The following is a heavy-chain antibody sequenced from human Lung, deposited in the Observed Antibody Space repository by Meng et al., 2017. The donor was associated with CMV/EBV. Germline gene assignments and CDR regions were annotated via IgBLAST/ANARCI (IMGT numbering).Heavy chain of an antibody. D-gene: IGHD3-22*01. J-gene: IGHJ4*02. CDR1: SGSVSSDSYY. CDR3: ARGSPGEYYTNSRGYFYFDN. CDR2: IYDNWST. Sequence: SETXSLXCTVSSGSVSSDSYYWRWIRQPPGKGLEWIAYIYDNWSTNYHPSLKSRVTISVDTSKNQFSLKLTSVTAADTAVYYCARGSPGEYYTNSRGYFYFDNWXQRTLVTVSS. V-gene: IGHV4-61*01.